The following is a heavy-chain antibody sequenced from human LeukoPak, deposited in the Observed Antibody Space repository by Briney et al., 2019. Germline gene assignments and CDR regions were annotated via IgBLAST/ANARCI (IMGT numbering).Heavy chain of an antibody. CDR1: GGSISSYY. J-gene: IGHJ3*02. D-gene: IGHD6-13*01. CDR2: FYYSGST. Sequence: SDTLSLTCTVSGGSISSYYWSWIRQPPGKGLEWIGYFYYSGSTNYNSSLKSRVTISVDTSKNQFSLKLSSVTAADTAVYYCARDLKQQLVLGAFDIWGQGTMVTVSS. CDR3: ARDLKQQLVLGAFDI. V-gene: IGHV4-59*01.